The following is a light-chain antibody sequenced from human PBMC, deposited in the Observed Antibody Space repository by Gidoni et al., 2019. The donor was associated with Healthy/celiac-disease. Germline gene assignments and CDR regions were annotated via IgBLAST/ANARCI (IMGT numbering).Light chain of an antibody. J-gene: IGKJ1*01. V-gene: IGKV1-39*01. CDR2: AAS. CDR3: QQSYSTPRT. Sequence: DIQMTQSPSSLSASVGDRVTITCRASQSISNYLNWYQQKPGKAPKLLIYAASSLQSGVPSMFSGTGSGTHFTLTISSLQPEDFATYYCQQSYSTPRTFGQGTKVEIK. CDR1: QSISNY.